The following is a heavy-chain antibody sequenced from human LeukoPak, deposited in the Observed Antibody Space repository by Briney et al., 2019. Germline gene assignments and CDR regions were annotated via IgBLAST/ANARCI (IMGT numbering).Heavy chain of an antibody. V-gene: IGHV1-2*02. J-gene: IGHJ5*02. Sequence: ASVKVSFKASGYTFTGYYIHWVRQAPGQGLEWMGWINPYSGGTSYAQKFQGRVTMTRDTSISTAYMELSRLRSDDTAVYYCARTEAAAGNWFDPWGQGTLVTVPS. CDR3: ARTEAAAGNWFDP. CDR1: GYTFTGYY. D-gene: IGHD6-13*01. CDR2: INPYSGGT.